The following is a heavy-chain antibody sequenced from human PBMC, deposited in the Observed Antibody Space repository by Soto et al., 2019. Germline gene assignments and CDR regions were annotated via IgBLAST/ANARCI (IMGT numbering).Heavy chain of an antibody. CDR3: ARQCRGSFAY. J-gene: IGHJ4*02. Sequence: SETLSLTCTVSGGSISSYYWSWIRQPPGKGLEWIGYIYYSGSTNYNPSLKSRVTISVDTSKNQFSLKLSSVTAADTAVYYCARQCRGSFAYWGQGTLVTVSS. CDR1: GGSISSYY. CDR2: IYYSGST. V-gene: IGHV4-59*08. D-gene: IGHD3-10*01.